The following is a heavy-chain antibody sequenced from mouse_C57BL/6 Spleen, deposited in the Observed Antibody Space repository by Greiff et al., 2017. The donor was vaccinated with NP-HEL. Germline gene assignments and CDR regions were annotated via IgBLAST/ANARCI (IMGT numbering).Heavy chain of an antibody. Sequence: QVQLKESGPELVKPGASVKISCKASGYAFSSSWMNWVKQRPGKGLEWIGRIYPGDGDTNYNGKFKGKATLTADKSSSTAYMQLSSLTSEDSAVYFCARYGSSPHLGAMDYWGQGTSVTVSS. J-gene: IGHJ4*01. D-gene: IGHD1-1*01. CDR2: IYPGDGDT. V-gene: IGHV1-82*01. CDR3: ARYGSSPHLGAMDY. CDR1: GYAFSSSW.